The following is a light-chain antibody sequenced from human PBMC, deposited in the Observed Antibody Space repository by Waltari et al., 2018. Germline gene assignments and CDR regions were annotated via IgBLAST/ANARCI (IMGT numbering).Light chain of an antibody. CDR3: QQYNGFPLT. V-gene: IGKV1-5*03. CDR2: KSS. CDR1: HSISNW. Sequence: DIQMTQSPSTLSASVGDRVTITCRARHSISNWLACNQQKPGKGPNLLIYKSSSLKSGVPSRFSGSGSGTEFTLTISSLQPDDFATYYCQQYNGFPLTFGGGTKVEIK. J-gene: IGKJ4*01.